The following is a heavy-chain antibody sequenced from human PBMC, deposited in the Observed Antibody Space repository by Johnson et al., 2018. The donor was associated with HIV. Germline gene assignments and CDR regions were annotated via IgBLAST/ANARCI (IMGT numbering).Heavy chain of an antibody. CDR1: GFTFDDYA. V-gene: IGHV3-9*01. J-gene: IGHJ3*02. CDR3: AKVGPWQDYYDSSGYYHNAFDI. CDR2: ISWNSGSI. Sequence: VQLVESGGGLVQPGRSLRLSCAASGFTFDDYAMHWVRQAPGKGLEWVSGISWNSGSIGYADSVKGRFTISRDNSKNTLYLQMNSLRAEDTAVYYCAKVGPWQDYYDSSGYYHNAFDIWGQGTMVTVSS. D-gene: IGHD3-22*01.